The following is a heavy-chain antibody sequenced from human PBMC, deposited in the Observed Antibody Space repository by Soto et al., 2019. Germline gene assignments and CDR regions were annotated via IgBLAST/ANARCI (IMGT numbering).Heavy chain of an antibody. CDR3: ARIFNDAFDI. V-gene: IGHV5-51*01. CDR2: IYPGDSDT. J-gene: IGHJ3*02. CDR1: GYRFASYW. Sequence: GESLKISCKGSGYRFASYWIGWVRQMPGKGLEWMGIIYPGDSDTRYSPSFQGQVTMSVDKSISTAYLQWSSLKASDIAMYYCARIFNDAFDIWGHGTMVTVSS.